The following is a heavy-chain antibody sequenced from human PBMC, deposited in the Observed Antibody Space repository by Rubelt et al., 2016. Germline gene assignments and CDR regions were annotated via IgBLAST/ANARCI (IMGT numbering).Heavy chain of an antibody. Sequence: QITLKESGPTLVKPTQTLTLTCTFSGFSLTTNGVGVGWIRQPPGKALEWLALIYWDDDKRYSPSLQSRLTILKDTSKSQVVLIMTNMDPVDTATYYCAHRRAYSGSRSWGDFDYWGQGTLVTVSS. CDR2: IYWDDDK. V-gene: IGHV2-5*02. CDR3: AHRRAYSGSRSWGDFDY. J-gene: IGHJ4*02. D-gene: IGHD5-12*01. CDR1: GFSLTTNGVG.